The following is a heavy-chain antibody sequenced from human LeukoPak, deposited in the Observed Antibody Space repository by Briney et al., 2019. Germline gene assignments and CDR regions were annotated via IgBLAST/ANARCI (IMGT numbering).Heavy chain of an antibody. Sequence: SETLSLTCAVYGGSFSGYYWSWIRQPPGKGLEWIGEINHSGSTNYNPSLKSRVTISVDTSKNQFSLKLSSVTAADTAVYYCARQRGSHDYVWGSYRPTFDYWGQGTLVTVSS. J-gene: IGHJ4*02. CDR2: INHSGST. D-gene: IGHD3-16*02. CDR3: ARQRGSHDYVWGSYRPTFDY. V-gene: IGHV4-34*01. CDR1: GGSFSGYY.